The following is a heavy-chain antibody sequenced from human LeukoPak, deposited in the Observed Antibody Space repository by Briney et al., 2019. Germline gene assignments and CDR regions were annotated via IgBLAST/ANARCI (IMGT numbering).Heavy chain of an antibody. CDR1: AFTFSSYA. J-gene: IGHJ4*02. CDR3: ARGTAGYHSSYFDY. D-gene: IGHD3-16*02. Sequence: GGSLRLSCAASAFTFSSYAMSWVRQAPGKGLVWVSRINSDGSATAYADSVKGRFTISRDNAENTLYLQMNSLRAEDTAVYYCARGTAGYHSSYFDYWGQGTLVTVSS. CDR2: INSDGSAT. V-gene: IGHV3-74*01.